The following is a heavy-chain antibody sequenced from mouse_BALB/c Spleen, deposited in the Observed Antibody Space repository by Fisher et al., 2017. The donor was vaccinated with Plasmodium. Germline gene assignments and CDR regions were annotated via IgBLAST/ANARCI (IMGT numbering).Heavy chain of an antibody. D-gene: IGHD1-1*01. Sequence: GRFTISRDNAKNTLYLQMRSLRSEDTAMYYCARHGLTTVVPDYAMDYWGQGTSVTVSS. V-gene: IGHV5-9-3*01. CDR3: ARHGLTTVVPDYAMDY. J-gene: IGHJ4*01.